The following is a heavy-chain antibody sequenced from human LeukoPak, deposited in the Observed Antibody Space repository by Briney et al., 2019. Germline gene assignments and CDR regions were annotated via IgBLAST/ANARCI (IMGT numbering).Heavy chain of an antibody. V-gene: IGHV4-34*01. J-gene: IGHJ4*02. Sequence: TPSETLSLTCAVYGGSFSGYYWSWIRQPPGKGLEWIGEINHSGSTNYNPSLKSRVTISVDTTKNQFSLKLSSVTAADTAVYYCASTSRYSSGGLDYWGQGTPVTVSS. CDR3: ASTSRYSSGGLDY. D-gene: IGHD6-19*01. CDR1: GGSFSGYY. CDR2: INHSGST.